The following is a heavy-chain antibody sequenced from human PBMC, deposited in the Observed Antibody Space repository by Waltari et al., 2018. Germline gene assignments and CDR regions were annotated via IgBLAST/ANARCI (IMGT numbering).Heavy chain of an antibody. V-gene: IGHV3-30*02. CDR1: GFLFSSHG. Sequence: QVQLVESGGGVVQPGGSLRLSCAASGFLFSSHGMHWVRQAPGKGLGWVTFIGVDGNKGFDADSVRGRFTISRDNSQNILYRQMHSLRPEDSGLYFCAKDGDYSLTEYDAFDVWGQGTVVTVSP. J-gene: IGHJ3*01. D-gene: IGHD4-4*01. CDR2: IGVDGNKG. CDR3: AKDGDYSLTEYDAFDV.